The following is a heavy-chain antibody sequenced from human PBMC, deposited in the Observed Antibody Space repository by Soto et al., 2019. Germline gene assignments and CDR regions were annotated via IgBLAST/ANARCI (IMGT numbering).Heavy chain of an antibody. CDR1: GGSISSSSYY. D-gene: IGHD3-10*01. CDR2: IYYSGST. Sequence: QLQLQESGPGLVKPSETLSLTCTVSGGSISSSSYYWGWIRQPPGKGLEWIGSIYYSGSTYYNPSLKSRVTISVDTSKNQFSLKLSSVTAADTAVYYCARGPGWDGSGSYYYYMDVWGKGTTVTVSS. J-gene: IGHJ6*03. CDR3: ARGPGWDGSGSYYYYMDV. V-gene: IGHV4-39*01.